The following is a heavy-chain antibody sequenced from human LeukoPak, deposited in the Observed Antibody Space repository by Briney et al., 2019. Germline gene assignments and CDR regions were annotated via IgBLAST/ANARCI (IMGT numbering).Heavy chain of an antibody. J-gene: IGHJ5*02. Sequence: ASVKVSCKASGYTFTGYYMHWERQAPGQGLEWMGWINPNSGGTNYAQKFQGRVTMTRDTSISTAYMGLSRLRSDDTAVYYCARDRGYCSSTSCSPGGYNWFDPWGQGTLVTVSS. CDR1: GYTFTGYY. D-gene: IGHD2-2*01. CDR2: INPNSGGT. V-gene: IGHV1-2*02. CDR3: ARDRGYCSSTSCSPGGYNWFDP.